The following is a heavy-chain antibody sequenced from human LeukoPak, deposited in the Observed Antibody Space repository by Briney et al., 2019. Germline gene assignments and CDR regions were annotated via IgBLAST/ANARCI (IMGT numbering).Heavy chain of an antibody. CDR1: GGSISSYY. D-gene: IGHD1-26*01. V-gene: IGHV4-59*08. Sequence: SETLSLTCTVSGGSISSYYWSWIRQPPGKGLEWIGYIYYSGSTNYNPSLKSRVTISIDTSKNEFSLKLSSVTAADAAVYYCASRRVGAFDYWGQGTLVTVSS. CDR2: IYYSGST. CDR3: ASRRVGAFDY. J-gene: IGHJ4*02.